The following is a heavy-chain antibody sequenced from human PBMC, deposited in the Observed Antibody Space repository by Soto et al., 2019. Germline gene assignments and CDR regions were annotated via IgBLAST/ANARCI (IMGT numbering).Heavy chain of an antibody. D-gene: IGHD6-19*01. CDR2: IDSSGEK. CDR3: ARRHLAVAVSPWFDP. J-gene: IGHJ5*02. V-gene: IGHV2-26*01. Sequence: QVTLKESGPVLVKPTETLTLRCTVSGLSITDSEMGASWIRQPPGQPLEWLAHIDSSGEKSYRTFLKSRLANSKDTSKSQIVLTMTNMDPADTATYYCARRHLAVAVSPWFDPWGQGIPVTVSS. CDR1: GLSITDSEMG.